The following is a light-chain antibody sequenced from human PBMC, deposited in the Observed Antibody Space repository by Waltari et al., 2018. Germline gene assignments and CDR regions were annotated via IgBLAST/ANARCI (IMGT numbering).Light chain of an antibody. V-gene: IGKV1-17*01. CDR3: LQYNSHPYS. CDR1: QGINTY. J-gene: IGKJ2*03. Sequence: DIQMIQSPSSLSASAGDTVTITCRASQGINTYLNWYQQKPGKAPRRLIYAASSLESGVPSRFSGSGSGTDFTLTISSLQPEDFATYYCLQYNSHPYSFGQGTKVEIK. CDR2: AAS.